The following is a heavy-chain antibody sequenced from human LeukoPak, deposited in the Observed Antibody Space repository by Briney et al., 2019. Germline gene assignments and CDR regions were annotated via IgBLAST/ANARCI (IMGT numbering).Heavy chain of an antibody. V-gene: IGHV3-7*01. CDR2: IKQDGSNK. D-gene: IGHD2-21*02. J-gene: IGHJ3*02. Sequence: GGSLRLSCAASGFTFSSYWMSWVRQAPGKGLEWVANIKQDGSNKYYADSVKGRFTISRDNSKNTLYLQMNSLRAEDTAVYYCARDTAVAEGAFDIWGQGTMVTVSS. CDR3: ARDTAVAEGAFDI. CDR1: GFTFSSYW.